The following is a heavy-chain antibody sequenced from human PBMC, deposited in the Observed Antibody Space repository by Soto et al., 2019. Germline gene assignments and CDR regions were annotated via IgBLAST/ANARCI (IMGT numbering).Heavy chain of an antibody. CDR3: TKGGQPAVGRVFFES. Sequence: PGGSLRLSCAASGFFFNGFDMSWVRQAPGMGLEWVSTISANAGNINYAGSVRGRFSISRDSSKNSVDLQMNSLRVEDTAVYFCTKGGQPAVGRVFFESWGQGTLVTVSS. V-gene: IGHV3-23*01. CDR2: ISANAGNI. D-gene: IGHD6-13*01. CDR1: GFFFNGFD. J-gene: IGHJ4*02.